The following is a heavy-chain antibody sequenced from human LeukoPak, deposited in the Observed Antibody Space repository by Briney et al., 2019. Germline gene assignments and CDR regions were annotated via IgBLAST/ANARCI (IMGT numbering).Heavy chain of an antibody. V-gene: IGHV3-7*01. Sequence: GGSLRLSCAVSGFTFSGFSMSWVRQAPGKGLEWVATMKECGSEIFYVDSVKGRFTISRDNAKNSLYLQMNSLRAEDTAVYYCARPRGCGSTRCNNFDYWGQGTLVTGSS. J-gene: IGHJ4*02. CDR3: ARPRGCGSTRCNNFDY. D-gene: IGHD2-2*01. CDR2: MKECGSEI. CDR1: GFTFSGFS.